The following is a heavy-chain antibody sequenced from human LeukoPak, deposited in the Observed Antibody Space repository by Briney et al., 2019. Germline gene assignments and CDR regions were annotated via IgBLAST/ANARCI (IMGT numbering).Heavy chain of an antibody. D-gene: IGHD3-22*01. V-gene: IGHV3-30*09. CDR3: ATLDYYDSSGGIDAFDI. J-gene: IGHJ3*02. Sequence: PGGSLRLSCAASGFSFSRFAIHWVRQAPGKGLEWVAVISYDGSNKYYADSVKGRFAISRDNSKNTLYLQMNSLRAEDTAVYYCATLDYYDSSGGIDAFDIWGQGTMVTVSS. CDR1: GFSFSRFA. CDR2: ISYDGSNK.